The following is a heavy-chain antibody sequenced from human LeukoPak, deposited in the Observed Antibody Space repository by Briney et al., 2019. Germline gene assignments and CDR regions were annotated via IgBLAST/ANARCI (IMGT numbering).Heavy chain of an antibody. V-gene: IGHV3-21*04. Sequence: GGSLRLSCAASGFTFSSYSMNWVRQAPGKGLEWVSSISSSSSYIYYADSVKGRFTISRDNSKNTVYLQMNSLTAEDTAVYYCAKRYCTNGVCYSFDFWGQGTLVSVSS. D-gene: IGHD2-8*01. CDR3: AKRYCTNGVCYSFDF. J-gene: IGHJ4*02. CDR1: GFTFSSYS. CDR2: ISSSSSYI.